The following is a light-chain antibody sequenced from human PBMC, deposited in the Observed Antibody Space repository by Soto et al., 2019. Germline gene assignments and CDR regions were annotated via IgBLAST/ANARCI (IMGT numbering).Light chain of an antibody. Sequence: QSALTQPASVSGSPGQSITISFTGTSSDIGDYDYVSWFQQHPGKAPKVIIYEVAHRPSGVSHRFSGSKSGNMASLTISGLQAEYEADYYCTSFTNDDTWVFGGGTKLPVL. CDR3: TSFTNDDTWV. CDR1: SSDIGDYDY. J-gene: IGLJ3*02. V-gene: IGLV2-14*01. CDR2: EVA.